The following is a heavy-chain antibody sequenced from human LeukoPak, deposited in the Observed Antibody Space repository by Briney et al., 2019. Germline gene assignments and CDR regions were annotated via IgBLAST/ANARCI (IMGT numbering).Heavy chain of an antibody. CDR3: ARGRQYYDILTGQKPRYFDY. Sequence: PSETLSLTCTVSGGSISSYYWSWIRQPPGKGLEWIGYIYYNGSTNYNPSLKSRVTISVDTSKNQFSLKLSSVTAADTAVYYCARGRQYYDILTGQKPRYFDYWGQGTLVTVSS. J-gene: IGHJ4*02. D-gene: IGHD3-9*01. V-gene: IGHV4-59*12. CDR2: IYYNGST. CDR1: GGSISSYY.